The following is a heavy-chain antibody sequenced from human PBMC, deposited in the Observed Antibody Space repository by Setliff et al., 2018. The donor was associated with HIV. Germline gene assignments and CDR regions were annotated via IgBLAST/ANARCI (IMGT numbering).Heavy chain of an antibody. V-gene: IGHV3-7*04. D-gene: IGHD3-9*01. CDR2: IKEDGSER. Sequence: GESLRLSCAASGFSFSSHWMSWVRQAPGKGLEWVANIKEDGSERYYVESVKGRFIISRDNARNSLHLQMNSLRVEDTAVYYCARVYYDLLTAEAANFDYWGQGTLVTVSS. CDR3: ARVYYDLLTAEAANFDY. CDR1: GFSFSSHW. J-gene: IGHJ4*02.